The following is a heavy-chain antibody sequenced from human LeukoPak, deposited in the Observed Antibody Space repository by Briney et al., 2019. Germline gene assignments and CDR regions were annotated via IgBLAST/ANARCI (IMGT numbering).Heavy chain of an antibody. V-gene: IGHV3-33*01. CDR3: AREGRSGYEIVTDY. D-gene: IGHD5-12*01. CDR1: GFTFSSYD. Sequence: GGSLRLSCAASGFTFSSYDMHWVRQAPGKGLEWVAVIWYDGSNKYYADSVKGRFTISRDNSKNTLYLQMNSLRAEDTAVYYCAREGRSGYEIVTDYWGQGTLVTVSS. J-gene: IGHJ4*02. CDR2: IWYDGSNK.